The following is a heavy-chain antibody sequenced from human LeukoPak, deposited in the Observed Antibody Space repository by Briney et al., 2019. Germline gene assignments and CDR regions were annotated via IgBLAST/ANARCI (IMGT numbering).Heavy chain of an antibody. CDR2: INPSDGST. V-gene: IGHV1-46*01. CDR1: GYTFTTYY. J-gene: IGHJ4*02. Sequence: GASVKVSCKASGYTFTTYYIHWVRQAPGQGLEWMGIINPSDGSTSYAQKFQGRVTMTRDTSTSTVYMDLSSLRSEDTAVYYCARDLKGRGELLGYWGQGTLVTVSS. CDR3: ARDLKGRGELLGY. D-gene: IGHD1-26*01.